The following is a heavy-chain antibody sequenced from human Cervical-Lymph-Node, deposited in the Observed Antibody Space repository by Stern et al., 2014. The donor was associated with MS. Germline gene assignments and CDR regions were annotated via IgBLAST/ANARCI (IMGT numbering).Heavy chain of an antibody. CDR2: ISWNSDRI. J-gene: IGHJ4*02. V-gene: IGHV3-9*01. D-gene: IGHD6-6*01. Sequence: EVQLVESGGGLVQPGRSLRLSCAASGFSFDDYAMPWVRRTPGKGLEWVSGISWNSDRIAYVDSVKGRFNISRYNAQKYPYLPISSLKPEDTDLYYCVKGGVWQLPNACDHWGQGTLVTVSS. CDR1: GFSFDDYA. CDR3: VKGGVWQLPNACDH.